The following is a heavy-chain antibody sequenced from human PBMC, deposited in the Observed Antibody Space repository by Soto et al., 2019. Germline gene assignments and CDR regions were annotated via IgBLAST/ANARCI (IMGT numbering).Heavy chain of an antibody. D-gene: IGHD3-10*01. Sequence: SETLSLTCTVSGYSINSADYWGWIRQPPGKGLEWIASIYHSVSTFYNPSLRRRVTISIETPKNQFSLRLPAVTAADTAMYYCSRKAYYASWRINVFDSWGQGTLVTVSS. CDR1: GYSINSADY. CDR3: SRKAYYASWRINVFDS. CDR2: IYHSVST. V-gene: IGHV4-38-2*02. J-gene: IGHJ4*02.